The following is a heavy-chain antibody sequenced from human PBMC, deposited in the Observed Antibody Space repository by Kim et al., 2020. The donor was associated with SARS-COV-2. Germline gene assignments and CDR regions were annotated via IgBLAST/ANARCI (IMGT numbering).Heavy chain of an antibody. Sequence: ASVKVSCKVSGYTLTELSMHWVRQAPGKGLEWMGGFDPEDGETIYAQKFQGRVTMTEDTSTDTAYMELSSLRSEDTAVYYCATSGTYYYDSSGYYPRYFDYWGQGTLVTVSS. J-gene: IGHJ4*02. CDR2: FDPEDGET. D-gene: IGHD3-22*01. CDR3: ATSGTYYYDSSGYYPRYFDY. V-gene: IGHV1-24*01. CDR1: GYTLTELS.